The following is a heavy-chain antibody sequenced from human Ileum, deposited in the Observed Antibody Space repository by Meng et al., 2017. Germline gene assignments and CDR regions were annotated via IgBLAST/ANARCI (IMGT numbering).Heavy chain of an antibody. Sequence: GESLKISCAASGFTFSTYWMSWVHQAPGKGLGWVANINQDGSETYYVDSVKGRFTVSRDSAKNSLYLQMNSLRGEDTSVYYCARRYSGTYLVDYWGQGTLVTVSS. J-gene: IGHJ4*02. CDR2: INQDGSET. CDR1: GFTFSTYW. D-gene: IGHD1-26*01. V-gene: IGHV3-7*01. CDR3: ARRYSGTYLVDY.